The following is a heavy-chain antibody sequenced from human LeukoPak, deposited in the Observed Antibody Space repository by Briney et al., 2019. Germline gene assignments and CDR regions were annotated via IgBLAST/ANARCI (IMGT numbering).Heavy chain of an antibody. CDR3: ARALRFLEWWEDYYYMDV. V-gene: IGHV1-2*06. D-gene: IGHD3-3*01. CDR2: INPNSGGT. Sequence: ASVKVSYKASGYTFTGYYMHWVRQAPGQGLEWVGRINPNSGGTNYAQKFQGRVTMTRDTSISTAYMELSRLRSDDTAVYYCARALRFLEWWEDYYYMDVWGKGTTVTVSS. CDR1: GYTFTGYY. J-gene: IGHJ6*03.